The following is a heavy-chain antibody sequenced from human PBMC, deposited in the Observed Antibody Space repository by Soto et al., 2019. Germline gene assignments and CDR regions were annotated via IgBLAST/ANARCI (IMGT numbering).Heavy chain of an antibody. CDR2: IYYSGST. D-gene: IGHD3-22*01. J-gene: IGHJ6*02. Sequence: PSETLSLTCTVSGGSISGSSYYWGWIRQPPGKGLEWIGSIYYSGSTYYNPSLKSRVTISVDTSKNQFSLKLSSVTAADTAVYYCARDRGRPDCRDTHYYDSSELHYGMDVWVQGTSV. CDR1: GGSISGSSYY. V-gene: IGHV4-39*02. CDR3: ARDRGRPDCRDTHYYDSSELHYGMDV.